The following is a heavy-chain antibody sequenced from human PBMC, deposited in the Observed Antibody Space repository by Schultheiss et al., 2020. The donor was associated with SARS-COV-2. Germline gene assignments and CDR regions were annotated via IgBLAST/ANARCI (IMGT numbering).Heavy chain of an antibody. Sequence: SETLSLTCTVSGGSISSYYWSWIRQPPGKGLEWIGEINHSGSTNYNPSLKSRVTISVDTSKNQFSLKLSSVTAADTAVYYCASRRDIVVVVAATALAYWGQGTLVTVSS. V-gene: IGHV4-34*01. D-gene: IGHD2-15*01. J-gene: IGHJ4*02. CDR1: GGSISSYY. CDR2: INHSGST. CDR3: ASRRDIVVVVAATALAY.